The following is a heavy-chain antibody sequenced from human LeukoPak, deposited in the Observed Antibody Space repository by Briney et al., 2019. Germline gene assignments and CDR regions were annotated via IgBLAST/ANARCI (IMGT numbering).Heavy chain of an antibody. CDR3: ARHPGYSSGWWYFDF. V-gene: IGHV4-39*01. D-gene: IGHD5-18*01. CDR1: GGSISSNNHY. Sequence: PSETLSLTCTAPGGSISSNNHYWGWIRQPPGKGRAWLGSINYSGTIFYSPSLNSRVTISVDTSGNQFSLKLTSATAADTAVYYCARHPGYSSGWWYFDFWGQGTLVTVSS. CDR2: INYSGTI. J-gene: IGHJ4*02.